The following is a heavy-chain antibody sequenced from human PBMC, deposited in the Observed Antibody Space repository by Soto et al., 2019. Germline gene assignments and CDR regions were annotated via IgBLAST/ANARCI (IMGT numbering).Heavy chain of an antibody. CDR2: ISYDGSNK. Sequence: QVQLVESGGGVVQPGRSLRLSCAASGFTFSSYAMHWVRQAPGKGLEWVAVISYDGSNKYYADSVKGRFTISRDNSKNTLYLQMNSLRAEDTAVYYCARDLRGSSGSPGYFQHWGQGTLVTVSS. CDR1: GFTFSSYA. D-gene: IGHD3-22*01. CDR3: ARDLRGSSGSPGYFQH. J-gene: IGHJ1*01. V-gene: IGHV3-30-3*01.